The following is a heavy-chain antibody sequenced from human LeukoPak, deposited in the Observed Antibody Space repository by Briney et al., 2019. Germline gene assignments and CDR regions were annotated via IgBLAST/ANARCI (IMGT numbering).Heavy chain of an antibody. D-gene: IGHD2-8*01. V-gene: IGHV3-23*01. J-gene: IGHJ4*02. CDR3: AKGVGTFDY. CDR1: GFTYSSYA. Sequence: RGGSLTLSCGASGFTYSSYAMRWVRQAPGKGLEWVSAISCSGGSTYYADSVKGRFTISRDNSKNTLYLQMNSLRAEDTAVYYCAKGVGTFDYWGQGTLVTVSS. CDR2: ISCSGGST.